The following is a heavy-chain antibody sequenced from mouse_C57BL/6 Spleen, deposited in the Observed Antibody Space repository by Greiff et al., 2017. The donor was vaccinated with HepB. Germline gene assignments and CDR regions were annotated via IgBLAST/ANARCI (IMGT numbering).Heavy chain of an antibody. D-gene: IGHD1-1*01. Sequence: QVQLKESGAELAKPGASVKLSCKASGYTFTSYWMHWVKQRPGQGLEWIGYINPSSGYTKYNQKFKDKATLTPDKSSSTAYMQLSSLTYEDSAVYYCATTVVAPFDYWGQGTTLTVSS. CDR3: ATTVVAPFDY. V-gene: IGHV1-7*01. J-gene: IGHJ2*01. CDR1: GYTFTSYW. CDR2: INPSSGYT.